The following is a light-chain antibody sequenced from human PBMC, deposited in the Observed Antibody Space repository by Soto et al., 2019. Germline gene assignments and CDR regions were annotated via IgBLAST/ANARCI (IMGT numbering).Light chain of an antibody. CDR3: QQRSNWPPYT. J-gene: IGKJ2*01. CDR2: DAS. CDR1: QSVSSY. Sequence: EIVLTQSPATMSLSPGERATLSCRASQSVSSYLAWYQQKPGQAPRLLIYDASNSDTGIPARSSGSGSGTDLTLTISSLEPEDFAVYYCQQRSNWPPYTFGQGTKLEIK. V-gene: IGKV3-11*01.